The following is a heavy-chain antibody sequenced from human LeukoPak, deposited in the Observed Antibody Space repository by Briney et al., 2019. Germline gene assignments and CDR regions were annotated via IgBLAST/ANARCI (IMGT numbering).Heavy chain of an antibody. CDR2: IYYSGST. CDR3: ARRSHGDWFHFDL. Sequence: PSQTLSLTCTVSGGSISSGDYYWSWIRQPPGKGLEWIGYIYYSGSTNYNPSLKSRVTISLDTSKNQFSLQLSSVTAADTAVYYCARRSHGDWFHFDLWGRGTLVTVSS. J-gene: IGHJ2*01. V-gene: IGHV4-61*08. D-gene: IGHD3/OR15-3a*01. CDR1: GGSISSGDYY.